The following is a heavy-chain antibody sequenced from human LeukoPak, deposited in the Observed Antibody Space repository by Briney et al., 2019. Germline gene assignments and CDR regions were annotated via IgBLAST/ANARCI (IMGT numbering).Heavy chain of an antibody. CDR2: IRYDGSNK. J-gene: IGHJ4*02. Sequence: GGSLRLSCAASGFTFSSYGMHWVRQAPGKGLEWVAFIRYDGSNKYYADSVKGRFTISRDNSKNTLYLQMNSLRAEDTAVYYCAKALVEYVYGAPGGYWGQGTLVTVSS. CDR1: GFTFSSYG. V-gene: IGHV3-30*02. D-gene: IGHD4-17*01. CDR3: AKALVEYVYGAPGGY.